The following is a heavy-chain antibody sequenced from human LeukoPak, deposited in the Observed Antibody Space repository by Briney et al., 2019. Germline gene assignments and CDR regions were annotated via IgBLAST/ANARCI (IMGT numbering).Heavy chain of an antibody. CDR2: IYPGDSDT. V-gene: IGHV5-51*01. D-gene: IGHD2-15*01. J-gene: IGHJ4*02. CDR1: GYSFTSYW. Sequence: GESLKISCKSSGYSFTSYWIDWVRQMPGKGLEWMGSIYPGDSDTRYSPSFQGQVTISADKSISTAYLQWSSLKASDTAMYYCAKRYSSGGTCYSGFDYWGQGTLVTVSS. CDR3: AKRYSSGGTCYSGFDY.